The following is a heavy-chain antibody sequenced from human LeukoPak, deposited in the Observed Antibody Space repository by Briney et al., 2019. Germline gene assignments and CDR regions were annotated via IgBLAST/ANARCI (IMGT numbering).Heavy chain of an antibody. CDR1: GFTFRDYW. J-gene: IGHJ5*01. CDR3: ARWGVNAGLDR. Sequence: PGASLRLSCAASGFTFRDYWMAWVRQAPGKGLGWVANIWPDGSDTYHVDSVRGRFTISRDNAQSSLNLQMNSLRAEDSAVYYCARWGVNAGLDRWGQGTLVIVSS. V-gene: IGHV3-7*01. D-gene: IGHD3-10*01. CDR2: IWPDGSDT.